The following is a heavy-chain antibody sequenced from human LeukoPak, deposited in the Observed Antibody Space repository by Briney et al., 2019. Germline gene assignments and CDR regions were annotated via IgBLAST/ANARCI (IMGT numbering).Heavy chain of an antibody. CDR2: ISSSSSYI. CDR1: GFTFRMHA. CDR3: ARVHYYDSSGSDAFDI. Sequence: GGSLRLSCAVSGFTFRMHAMNWVRQAPGKGLEWVSSISSSSSYIYYADAVKGRFTISRDNAKNSLYLQMNSLRAEDTAVYYCARVHYYDSSGSDAFDIWGRGTMVTVSS. V-gene: IGHV3-21*01. D-gene: IGHD3-22*01. J-gene: IGHJ3*02.